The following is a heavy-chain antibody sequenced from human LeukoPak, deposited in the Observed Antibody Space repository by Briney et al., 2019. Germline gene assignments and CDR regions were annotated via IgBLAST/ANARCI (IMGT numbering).Heavy chain of an antibody. CDR1: GFPYYVLG. V-gene: IGHV3-20*04. Sequence: GGSLSLSCSVSGFPYYVLGMIGARQAPGKAREWFSALYWRGGRTPSAHPVKGRYIISRDQDKNLLYPQMNSLRGEDTAFYYCARDSRGFFGKSIDYWGQGALVTVSS. CDR3: ARDSRGFFGKSIDY. J-gene: IGHJ4*02. D-gene: IGHD3-16*01. CDR2: LYWRGGRT.